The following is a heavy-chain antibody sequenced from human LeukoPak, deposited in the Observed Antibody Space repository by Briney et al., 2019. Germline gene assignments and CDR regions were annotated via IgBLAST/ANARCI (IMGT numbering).Heavy chain of an antibody. D-gene: IGHD5-12*01. V-gene: IGHV3-48*03. CDR1: GFTFSTYE. CDR2: IGSSNTI. J-gene: IGHJ6*04. Sequence: GGSLRLSCAASGFTFSTYEMNWVRQAPGKGLEWVSYIGSSNTIYYAGSVKGRFTISRDNAKNSLYLQMNSLRAEDTAVYYCAREGRSGYDLTGYYGMDVWGKGTTVTVSS. CDR3: AREGRSGYDLTGYYGMDV.